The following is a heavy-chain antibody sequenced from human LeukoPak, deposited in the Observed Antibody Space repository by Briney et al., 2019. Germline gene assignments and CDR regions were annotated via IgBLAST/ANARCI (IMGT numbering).Heavy chain of an antibody. CDR1: GYTFTGYY. V-gene: IGHV1-2*02. J-gene: IGHJ6*03. D-gene: IGHD1-1*01. CDR3: ARGPRTTGTYYYYYYMDV. Sequence: ASVKVSGKASGYTFTGYYMHWVPQAPGQGFEWMGWTNPNSGGTNYAQKFQGRVTMTRDTSISTAYRELSRLRSDDTAVYYCARGPRTTGTYYYYYYMDVWGKGTTVTVSS. CDR2: TNPNSGGT.